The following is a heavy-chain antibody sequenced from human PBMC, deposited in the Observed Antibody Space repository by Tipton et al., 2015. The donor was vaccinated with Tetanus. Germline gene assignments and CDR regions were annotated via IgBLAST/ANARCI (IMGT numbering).Heavy chain of an antibody. Sequence: SLRLFCAASGFSFSNFGMTWVRQVPGKGLEWVSSISGSGGSYIYYAESVKGRFTISRDNARNSLYLQMNSLRAEDTAMYYCARVPGAGMGYCRGGNCYYVDYWGQGSLVTVSS. V-gene: IGHV3-21*01. CDR2: ISGSGGSYI. CDR3: ARVPGAGMGYCRGGNCYYVDY. D-gene: IGHD2-15*01. CDR1: GFSFSNFG. J-gene: IGHJ4*02.